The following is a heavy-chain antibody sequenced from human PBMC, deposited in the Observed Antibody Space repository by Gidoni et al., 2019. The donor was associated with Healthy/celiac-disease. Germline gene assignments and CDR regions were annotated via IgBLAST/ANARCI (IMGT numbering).Heavy chain of an antibody. CDR3: ARDPHTGYSSSWYRDNWFDP. Sequence: EVQLVESGGGLVKPGGSLRLSCAASGFTFSSYSMTWVRQAPGKGLEWVSSISSSSSYIYYADSVKGRFTISRDNAKNSLYLQMNSLRAEDTAVYYCARDPHTGYSSSWYRDNWFDPWGQGTLVTVSS. CDR2: ISSSSSYI. D-gene: IGHD6-13*01. V-gene: IGHV3-21*01. CDR1: GFTFSSYS. J-gene: IGHJ5*02.